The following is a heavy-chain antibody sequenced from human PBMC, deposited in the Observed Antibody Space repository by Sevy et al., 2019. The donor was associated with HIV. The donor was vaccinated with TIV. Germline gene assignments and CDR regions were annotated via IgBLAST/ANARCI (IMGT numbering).Heavy chain of an antibody. J-gene: IGHJ4*02. V-gene: IGHV1-18*01. Sequence: ASVKVSCKASGYTFTSYGISWVRQAPGQGLEWMGWISAYNGNTNYAQKLQGRVTMTTDTSTSTAYMELRSLRSDDTAVYYCARFLSDDSSGDQDFDYWGQGTLVTVSS. CDR1: GYTFTSYG. D-gene: IGHD3-22*01. CDR2: ISAYNGNT. CDR3: ARFLSDDSSGDQDFDY.